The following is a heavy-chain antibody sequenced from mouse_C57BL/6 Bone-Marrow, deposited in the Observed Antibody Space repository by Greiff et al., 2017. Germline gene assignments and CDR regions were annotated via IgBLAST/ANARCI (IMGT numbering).Heavy chain of an antibody. CDR3: ARRTMNYAMDY. CDR2: INPYNGGT. V-gene: IGHV1-19*01. Sequence: EVQLQQSGPVLVKPGASVKMSCKASGYTFTDYYMNWVKQSHGQSLEWIGVINPYNGGTSYNQKFTGKATLTVYKSSITAYMELNSLTSEDSAVYYCARRTMNYAMDYWGQGTSVTVSS. J-gene: IGHJ4*01. CDR1: GYTFTDYY. D-gene: IGHD2-4*01.